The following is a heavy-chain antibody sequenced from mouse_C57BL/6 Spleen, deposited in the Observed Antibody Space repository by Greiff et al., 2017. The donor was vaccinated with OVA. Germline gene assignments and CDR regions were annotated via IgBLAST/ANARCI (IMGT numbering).Heavy chain of an antibody. Sequence: VQLKQSGPELVKPGASVKISCKASGYSFPGYYMTWVKQSPEKSLEWIGEINPSTGGTTYHQKFKAKATLTVDKSSSTAYLQLKSLTSEDSAVYYLARGYSNYVGYAMDYWGQGTSVTVSS. J-gene: IGHJ4*01. CDR3: ARGYSNYVGYAMDY. CDR1: GYSFPGYY. CDR2: INPSTGGT. V-gene: IGHV1-42*01. D-gene: IGHD2-5*01.